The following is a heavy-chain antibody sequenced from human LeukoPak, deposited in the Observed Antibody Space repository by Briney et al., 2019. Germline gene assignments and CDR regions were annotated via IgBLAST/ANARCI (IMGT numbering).Heavy chain of an antibody. CDR3: AKDLYVSGFYPTSLDD. V-gene: IGHV3-30*02. D-gene: IGHD3-22*01. Sequence: PGGSLRLSCAASGFTVSTYGMHWVRQAPSKGLEWVAFIRGDGTNKYYADSVKGRFTISRDNSKSTLSLQMDTLRSEDTAVYFCAKDLYVSGFYPTSLDDWGQGTLVTVSS. CDR1: GFTVSTYG. CDR2: IRGDGTNK. J-gene: IGHJ4*02.